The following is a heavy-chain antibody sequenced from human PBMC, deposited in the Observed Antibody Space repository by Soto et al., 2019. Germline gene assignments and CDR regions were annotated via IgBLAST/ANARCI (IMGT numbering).Heavy chain of an antibody. J-gene: IGHJ4*02. Sequence: SETLSLTCAVYGGSFSGYYWSWIRQPPGKGLEWIGEINHSGSTNYNPSLKSRVTISVDTSKNQFSLKLSSVTAADTAVYYCARRAHGYNYKAIDYWGQGTLVTVSS. CDR3: ARRAHGYNYKAIDY. V-gene: IGHV4-34*01. CDR1: GGSFSGYY. D-gene: IGHD5-12*01. CDR2: INHSGST.